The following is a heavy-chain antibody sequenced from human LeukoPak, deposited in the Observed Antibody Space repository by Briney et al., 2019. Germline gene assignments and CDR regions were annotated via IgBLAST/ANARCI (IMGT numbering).Heavy chain of an antibody. Sequence: GGSLRLSCAASGFTFSSYGMHWVRQAPGKGLEWVAVISYDGSNKYYADSVKGRFTISRDNSKNTLYLQMNSLRAEDTAVYYCAKVGYSSSSYDDYWGQGTLVTVSS. CDR1: GFTFSSYG. CDR3: AKVGYSSSSYDDY. CDR2: ISYDGSNK. D-gene: IGHD6-6*01. V-gene: IGHV3-30*18. J-gene: IGHJ4*02.